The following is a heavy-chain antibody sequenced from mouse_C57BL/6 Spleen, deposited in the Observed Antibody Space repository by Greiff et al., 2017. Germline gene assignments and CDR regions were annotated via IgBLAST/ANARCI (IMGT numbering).Heavy chain of an antibody. Sequence: VQLQQSGAELASPGASVTLSCKASGYTFTDHIMNWVKKRPGQGLEWIGRIYPVSGETNYNQKFMGKATFAVDRSSSTVYMVLNSLLTEDPAVYYCGRGGASQAKDAMDYWGQGTSVTVSS. CDR1: GYTFTDHI. CDR3: GRGGASQAKDAMDY. CDR2: IYPVSGET. D-gene: IGHD3-2*02. J-gene: IGHJ4*01. V-gene: IGHV1-11*01.